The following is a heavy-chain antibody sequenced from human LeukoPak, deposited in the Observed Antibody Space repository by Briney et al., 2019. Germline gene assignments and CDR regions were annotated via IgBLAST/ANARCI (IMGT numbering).Heavy chain of an antibody. J-gene: IGHJ5*02. Sequence: SETLSLTCTVSGGSISSYYWSWIRQPPGKGLEWIGSFYYSGSTYYNPSLKSRVTISVDTSKNRFSLKLSSVTAADTAVYYCARHERSSITMVRGVKPKKWFDPWGQGTLVTVSS. CDR1: GGSISSYY. V-gene: IGHV4-39*01. D-gene: IGHD3-10*01. CDR3: ARHERSSITMVRGVKPKKWFDP. CDR2: FYYSGST.